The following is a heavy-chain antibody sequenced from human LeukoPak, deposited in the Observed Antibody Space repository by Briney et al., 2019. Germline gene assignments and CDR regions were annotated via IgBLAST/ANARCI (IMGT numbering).Heavy chain of an antibody. D-gene: IGHD6-19*01. CDR1: GFTFSSYA. Sequence: PGGSLRLSCAASGFTFSSYAMSWVRQAPGKGLEWVSAISGSGGSTYYADSVKGRFTISRDNSKNTLYLQMNSLRAEDTAVYYCAKVPRWLVLPDAFDIWAQGTMVTVSS. CDR2: ISGSGGST. J-gene: IGHJ3*02. V-gene: IGHV3-23*01. CDR3: AKVPRWLVLPDAFDI.